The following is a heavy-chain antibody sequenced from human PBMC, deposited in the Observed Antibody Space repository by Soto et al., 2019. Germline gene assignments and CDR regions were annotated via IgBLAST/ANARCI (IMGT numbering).Heavy chain of an antibody. CDR1: GYSFTIYW. CDR3: ARLMPDCSGGSCYSWGYYYYYGMDV. Sequence: GESLKISCKGSGYSFTIYWIGWVRQMPGKGLEWMGIIYPGDSDTRYSPSFQGQVTTSADKSISTAYLQWSSLKASDTAMYYCARLMPDCSGGSCYSWGYYYYYGMDVWGQGTTVTVSS. V-gene: IGHV5-51*01. CDR2: IYPGDSDT. D-gene: IGHD2-15*01. J-gene: IGHJ6*02.